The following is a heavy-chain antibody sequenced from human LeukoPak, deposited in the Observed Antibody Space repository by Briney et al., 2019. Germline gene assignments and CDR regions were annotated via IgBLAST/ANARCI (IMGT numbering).Heavy chain of an antibody. CDR2: ISGSGGST. J-gene: IGHJ4*02. CDR1: GFTFSSYA. D-gene: IGHD6-19*01. Sequence: PGGSLRRSCAASGFTFSSYAMSWVRQAPGKGLEWVSAISGSGGSTYYADSVKGRFTISRDNSKNTLYLQMNSLRAEDTAVYYCARGTAVASQCFDYWGQGTLVTVSS. V-gene: IGHV3-23*01. CDR3: ARGTAVASQCFDY.